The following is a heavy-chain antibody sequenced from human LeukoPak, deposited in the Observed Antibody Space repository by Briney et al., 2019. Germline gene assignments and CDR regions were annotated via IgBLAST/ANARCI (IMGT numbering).Heavy chain of an antibody. V-gene: IGHV3-23*01. CDR3: ARDSGSSEYYFDY. Sequence: GGSLRLSCAASGFTFSNYAMSWVRQAPGKGLEWVSGISGSGGYTYYADSVKGRFTISRDNSKNTLYLQMNSLRAEDTAVYYCARDSGSSEYYFDYWGQGTLVTVSS. J-gene: IGHJ4*02. CDR1: GFTFSNYA. D-gene: IGHD1-26*01. CDR2: ISGSGGYT.